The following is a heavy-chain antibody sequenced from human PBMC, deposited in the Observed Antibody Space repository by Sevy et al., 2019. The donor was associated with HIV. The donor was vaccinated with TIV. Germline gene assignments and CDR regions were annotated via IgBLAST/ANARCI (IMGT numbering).Heavy chain of an antibody. Sequence: GGSLRLSCAASGFTTGFTISDYWMAWVRQAPGKGLEWVANIKEDGTEIYYLDSLKGRFTISRDNAKNLLYLQMNSLRAEDTAVYYCARGGYYRYSGLDYWGQGTLVTVSS. D-gene: IGHD3-16*02. CDR1: GFTTGFTISDYW. CDR2: IKEDGTEI. V-gene: IGHV3-7*01. J-gene: IGHJ4*02. CDR3: ARGGYYRYSGLDY.